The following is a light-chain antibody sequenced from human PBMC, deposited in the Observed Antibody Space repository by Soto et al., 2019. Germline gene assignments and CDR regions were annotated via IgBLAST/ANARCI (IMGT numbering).Light chain of an antibody. CDR1: QSISTW. Sequence: DIQMTQAPSTLSASVGDRVTITCRASQSISTWLAWYQQKPGKAPKILIYKASSLESGVPSKFSGSGSGTEFTLTISSLQPDDLATYYCQQYNSYPPPVGGGTKVDIK. CDR2: KAS. J-gene: IGKJ4*01. V-gene: IGKV1-5*03. CDR3: QQYNSYPPP.